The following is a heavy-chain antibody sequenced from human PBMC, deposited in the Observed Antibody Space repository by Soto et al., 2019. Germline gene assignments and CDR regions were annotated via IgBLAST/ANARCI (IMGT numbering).Heavy chain of an antibody. CDR1: GFTFSNAW. Sequence: PGGSLRLSCAASGFTFSNAWMNWVRQAPGKGLEWVGRIKSKTDGGTTDYAAPVKGRFTISRDDSKNTLYLQMNSLKTEDTAVYYCTFSLGSSSWDYYYYYGMDVWGQGTTVTVSS. J-gene: IGHJ6*02. V-gene: IGHV3-15*07. D-gene: IGHD6-13*01. CDR2: IKSKTDGGTT. CDR3: TFSLGSSSWDYYYYYGMDV.